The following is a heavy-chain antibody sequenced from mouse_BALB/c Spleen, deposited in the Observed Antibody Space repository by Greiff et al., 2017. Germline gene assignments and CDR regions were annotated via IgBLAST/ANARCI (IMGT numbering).Heavy chain of an antibody. Sequence: VQLQQSGAELVRSGASVKLSCTASGFNIKDYYMHWVKQRPEQGLEWIGWIDPENGDTEYAPKFQGKATMTADTSSNTAYLQLSSLTSEDTAVYYCNAYGNYGYWGQGTLVTVSA. CDR3: NAYGNYGY. J-gene: IGHJ3*01. CDR2: IDPENGDT. CDR1: GFNIKDYY. V-gene: IGHV14-4*02. D-gene: IGHD2-1*01.